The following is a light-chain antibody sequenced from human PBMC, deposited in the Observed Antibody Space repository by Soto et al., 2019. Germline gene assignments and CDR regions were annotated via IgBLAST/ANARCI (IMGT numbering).Light chain of an antibody. Sequence: EIVMTQSPATLSVSPGERATLSCRSSQSVSSNVAWYQQKPGQAPRLLIYGASTSATGIPARFSGSGSGTEFTHTISSLQSQDFAVYYCQQYNNWPPWTFGQGTKVEIK. V-gene: IGKV3-15*01. CDR1: QSVSSN. J-gene: IGKJ1*01. CDR2: GAS. CDR3: QQYNNWPPWT.